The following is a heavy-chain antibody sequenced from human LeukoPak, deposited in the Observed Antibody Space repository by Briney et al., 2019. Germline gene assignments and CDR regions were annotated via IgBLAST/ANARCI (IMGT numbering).Heavy chain of an antibody. Sequence: PGGSLRLSCAASGFTFSSYAMNWVRQAPGKGLEWVSSISSSSSYIYYADSVKGRFTISRDNAKNSLYLQMNSLRAEDTAVYYCAGDAGARWLQLTGLFDYWGQGTLVTVSS. CDR2: ISSSSSYI. D-gene: IGHD5-24*01. CDR3: AGDAGARWLQLTGLFDY. CDR1: GFTFSSYA. J-gene: IGHJ4*02. V-gene: IGHV3-21*01.